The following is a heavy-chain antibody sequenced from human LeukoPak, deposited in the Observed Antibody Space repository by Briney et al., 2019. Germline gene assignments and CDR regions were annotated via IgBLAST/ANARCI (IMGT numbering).Heavy chain of an antibody. Sequence: ASVKVSCKASGYTFNGHHIHWVRRAPGQGLEWMGWINPNSDGTNYAQNFQGRVTMTRDTSISTAYMELLRLRSDDTAVYYCARGIYNDYWGQGTLVTVSS. CDR3: ARGIYNDY. V-gene: IGHV1-2*02. J-gene: IGHJ4*02. D-gene: IGHD3-10*01. CDR1: GYTFNGHH. CDR2: INPNSDGT.